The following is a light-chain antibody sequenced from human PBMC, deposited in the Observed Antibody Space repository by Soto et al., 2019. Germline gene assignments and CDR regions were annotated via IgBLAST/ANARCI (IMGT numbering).Light chain of an antibody. Sequence: EIVMTQSPATLSVSPGERATLSCRASQSVSSNLAWYQQKPGQAPRLLIYGASTRATGIPARFSGSGSGTEFTLTISSLQSEDVAVYYCQQYNNWPPWTFGQGIKLEIK. CDR2: GAS. J-gene: IGKJ2*02. V-gene: IGKV3-15*01. CDR3: QQYNNWPPWT. CDR1: QSVSSN.